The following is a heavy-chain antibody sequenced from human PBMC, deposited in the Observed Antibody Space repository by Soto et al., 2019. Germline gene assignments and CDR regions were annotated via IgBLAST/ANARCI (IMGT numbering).Heavy chain of an antibody. J-gene: IGHJ6*02. Sequence: GGSLRLSCAASGFTFSSYWMSWVRQAPGKGLEWVANIKQDGSEKYYVDSVKGRFTISRDNAKNSLYLQMNSLRAEDTAVYYCAREGLRYSYGPRPYYYYGMDVWGQGTTVTVSS. D-gene: IGHD5-18*01. CDR3: AREGLRYSYGPRPYYYYGMDV. CDR1: GFTFSSYW. V-gene: IGHV3-7*04. CDR2: IKQDGSEK.